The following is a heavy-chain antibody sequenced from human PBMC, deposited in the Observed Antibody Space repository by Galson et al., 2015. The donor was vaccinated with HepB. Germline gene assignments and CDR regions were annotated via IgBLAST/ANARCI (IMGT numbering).Heavy chain of an antibody. CDR3: ARERTYCSGGSCDFAFDY. V-gene: IGHV4-59*01. Sequence: ETLSLTCTVSGGFISTYYWGWIRQPPGKTLEWIGYVHYTGTTNYSPSLKSRVTVSLDMSKNQFFLKLNSVTAADTAVYYCARERTYCSGGSCDFAFDYWGPGMLVTVPS. CDR2: VHYTGTT. CDR1: GGFISTYY. D-gene: IGHD2-15*01. J-gene: IGHJ4*02.